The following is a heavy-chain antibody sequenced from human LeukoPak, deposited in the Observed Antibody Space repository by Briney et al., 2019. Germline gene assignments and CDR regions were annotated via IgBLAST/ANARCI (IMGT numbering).Heavy chain of an antibody. CDR1: GGTFSSYA. CDR2: IIPIFGTA. D-gene: IGHD4/OR15-4a*01. J-gene: IGHJ4*02. Sequence: SGGSLRLSCAASGGTFSSYAISWVRQAPGQGLEWMGGIIPIFGTANYAQKFQGRVTITADESTSTAYMELSSLRSEDTAVYYCARRAGAYSHPYDYWGQGTLVTVSS. CDR3: ARRAGAYSHPYDY. V-gene: IGHV1-69*01.